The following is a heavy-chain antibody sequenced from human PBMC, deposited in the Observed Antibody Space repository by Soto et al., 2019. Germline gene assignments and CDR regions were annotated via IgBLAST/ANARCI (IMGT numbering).Heavy chain of an antibody. V-gene: IGHV3-23*01. D-gene: IGHD3-10*01. CDR3: AKDSGWFGELFRHFDY. CDR1: GFTFSSYA. Sequence: SGGSLRLSCAASGFTFSSYAMGWVRQAPGKGLEWVSAISGSGGSTYYADSVKGRFTISRDNSKNTLYLQMNSLRAEDTAVYYCAKDSGWFGELFRHFDYWGQGTLVTVSS. J-gene: IGHJ4*02. CDR2: ISGSGGST.